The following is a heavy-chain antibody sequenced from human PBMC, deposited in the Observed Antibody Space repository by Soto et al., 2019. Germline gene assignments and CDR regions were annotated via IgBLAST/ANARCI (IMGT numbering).Heavy chain of an antibody. Sequence: EVQLVESGGGLVKPGGSLRLSCAASGFTFSSYSMNWFRQAPGKGLEWVSSISSSSSYIYYADSVKGRFTISRDNAKNSLYLQMNSLRAEDTDVYYCARDSSGANYYYYGMDVWGQGTTVTVSS. V-gene: IGHV3-21*01. CDR1: GFTFSSYS. J-gene: IGHJ6*02. D-gene: IGHD6-19*01. CDR3: ARDSSGANYYYYGMDV. CDR2: ISSSSSYI.